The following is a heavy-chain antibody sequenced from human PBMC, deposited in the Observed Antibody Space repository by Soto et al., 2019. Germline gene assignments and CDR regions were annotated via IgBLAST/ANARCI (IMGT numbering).Heavy chain of an antibody. CDR1: GFTVSNNY. Sequence: ELQFVASGGGLVQPGGSLRLSCAASGFTVSNNYVRWVLQAPGKGLEWVSLIFSNGDTRYADSVKGRFTISRDSSSNSLYLQMSGLRVEDTAVYYCARDGTYNWVGGQGIHVPVSS. J-gene: IGHJ4*02. D-gene: IGHD1-1*01. CDR2: IFSNGDT. CDR3: ARDGTYNWV. V-gene: IGHV3-66*01.